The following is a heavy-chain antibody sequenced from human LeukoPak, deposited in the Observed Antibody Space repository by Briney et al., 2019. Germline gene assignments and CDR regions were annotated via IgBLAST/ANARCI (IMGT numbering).Heavy chain of an antibody. CDR1: GYSISSGYY. J-gene: IGHJ6*02. V-gene: IGHV4-38-2*02. CDR3: ARDGSIRGYYYGMDV. Sequence: SETLSLTCTVSGYSISSGYYWGWIRQPPGKGLEWIGYIYHSGSTYYNPSLKSRVTISVDRSKNQFSLKLSSVTAADTAVYYCARDGSIRGYYYGMDVWGQGTTVTVSS. CDR2: IYHSGST. D-gene: IGHD1-26*01.